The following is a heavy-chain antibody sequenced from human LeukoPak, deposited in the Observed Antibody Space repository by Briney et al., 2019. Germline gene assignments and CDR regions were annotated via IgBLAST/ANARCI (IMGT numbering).Heavy chain of an antibody. CDR1: GGSISSSSYY. Sequence: SETLSLTCTVSGGSISSSSYYWGWIRQPPGKGLEWIGSIYYSGSTYYNPSLKSRVTISVDTSKNQFSLKLSSVTAADTAVYYCARHVEFQYYFDYWGQGTLVTVSS. CDR3: ARHVEFQYYFDY. J-gene: IGHJ4*02. CDR2: IYYSGST. V-gene: IGHV4-39*01.